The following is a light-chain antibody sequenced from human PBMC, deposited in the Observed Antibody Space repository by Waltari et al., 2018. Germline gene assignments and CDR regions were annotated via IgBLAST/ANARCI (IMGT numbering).Light chain of an antibody. Sequence: QAGLTQPPSVSKGLAQTATLTCTGNGDNVGKHGATWLQQFRGHPPKPLPYRNDNRPSWTSQTFSASKSGTTASLTITGLQPEDEADYYCSAWDDGLKVYVFGPGTKVTVL. CDR2: RND. J-gene: IGLJ1*01. V-gene: IGLV10-54*04. CDR1: GDNVGKHG. CDR3: SAWDDGLKVYV.